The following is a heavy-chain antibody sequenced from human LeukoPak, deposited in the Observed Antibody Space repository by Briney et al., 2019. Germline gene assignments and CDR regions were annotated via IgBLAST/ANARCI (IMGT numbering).Heavy chain of an antibody. D-gene: IGHD6-19*01. Sequence: GGSLRLSCAASGFSVGSHYMSWVRQAPGKGLEWVSLIYSGGGTDSADSVKGRFSISRGNSKNTLYLQMNSLRAEDTAVYYCARTYSSGWYFRDIWGQGTLVTVSS. V-gene: IGHV3-53*01. J-gene: IGHJ4*02. CDR1: GFSVGSHY. CDR3: ARTYSSGWYFRDI. CDR2: IYSGGGT.